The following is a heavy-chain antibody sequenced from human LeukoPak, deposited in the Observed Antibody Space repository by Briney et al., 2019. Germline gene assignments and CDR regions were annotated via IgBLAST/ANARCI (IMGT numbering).Heavy chain of an antibody. D-gene: IGHD3-10*01. CDR1: SVSISSSPYF. CDR3: AANSADYNSLGSSYEV. J-gene: IGHJ4*02. Sequence: SETLSLTCTVSSVSISSSPYFWAWIRQSPGKGLEWIGTISYSGTTYYNPSLKSRLTISVDTSKNHFSLKLSSVTAADTAVYYCAANSADYNSLGSSYEVWGQGTLVTVSS. CDR2: ISYSGTT. V-gene: IGHV4-39*02.